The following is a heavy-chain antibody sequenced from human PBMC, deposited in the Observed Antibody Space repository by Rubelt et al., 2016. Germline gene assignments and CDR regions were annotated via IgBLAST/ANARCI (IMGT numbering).Heavy chain of an antibody. V-gene: IGHV3-30*04. CDR3: TRGSRSSGWYPNWFDP. Sequence: LRLSCAASGFTFSSYAMHWVRQAPGKGLEWVAVISYDGSNKYYADSVKGRFTISRDNSKNTLYLQMNSLRAEDTAVYYCTRGSRSSGWYPNWFDPWGQGTLVTVSS. CDR2: ISYDGSNK. J-gene: IGHJ5*02. D-gene: IGHD6-19*01. CDR1: GFTFSSYA.